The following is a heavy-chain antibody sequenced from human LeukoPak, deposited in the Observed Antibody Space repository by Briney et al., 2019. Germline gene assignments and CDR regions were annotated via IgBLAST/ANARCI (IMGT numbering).Heavy chain of an antibody. D-gene: IGHD6-25*01. CDR1: GYTFTNYF. J-gene: IGHJ5*02. V-gene: IGHV1-46*01. Sequence: ASVKVSCKASGYTFTNYFMHWVRQAPGQGLEWMGVINPSGGGTTYAQRFQGRVTMTRDTSTSTVHMELSSLRSEDTAVYYCARDGIAAGYWFDPWGQGTLVTVSS. CDR3: ARDGIAAGYWFDP. CDR2: INPSGGGT.